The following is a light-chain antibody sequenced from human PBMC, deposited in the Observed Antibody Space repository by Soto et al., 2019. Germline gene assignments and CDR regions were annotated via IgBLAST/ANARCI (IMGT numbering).Light chain of an antibody. Sequence: DIQMTQSPSSLSASVGDIVTITCRASQSIISYLSWYQQKPGKAPKLLIYAATTLQSGVPSRFSGSGSGTDFTLTISSLQPEDSATYYCQQSYDILSFGGGTKVDIK. CDR3: QQSYDILS. CDR2: AAT. J-gene: IGKJ4*01. CDR1: QSIISY. V-gene: IGKV1-39*01.